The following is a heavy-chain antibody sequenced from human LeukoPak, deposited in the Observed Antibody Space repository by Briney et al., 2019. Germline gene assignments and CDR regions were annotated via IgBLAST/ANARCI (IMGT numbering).Heavy chain of an antibody. D-gene: IGHD4-17*01. J-gene: IGHJ4*02. CDR3: ARAVTTNIDY. Sequence: SQTLSLTCTVSGGSISSGNYYWSWIRQHPGKGLEWIGFIYYSGSTYYNPSLKSRVTISVDTSKNQFSLKLSSVTAADTAVYYCARAVTTNIDYWGQGTLVTVSS. CDR1: GGSISSGNYY. CDR2: IYYSGST. V-gene: IGHV4-30-4*08.